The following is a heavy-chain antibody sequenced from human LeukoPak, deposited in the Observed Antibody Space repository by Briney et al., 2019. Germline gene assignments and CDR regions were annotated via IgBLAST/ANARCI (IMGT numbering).Heavy chain of an antibody. D-gene: IGHD3-22*01. V-gene: IGHV1-69*13. J-gene: IGHJ6*03. Sequence: ASVKVSCKASGGTFSSYAISWVRQAPGQGLEWTGGIIPIFGTANYAQKFQGRVTIAADESTSTAYMELSSLRSEDTAVYYCARDPEGYYYDSSGSLPYYMDVWGKGTTVTVSS. CDR1: GGTFSSYA. CDR2: IIPIFGTA. CDR3: ARDPEGYYYDSSGSLPYYMDV.